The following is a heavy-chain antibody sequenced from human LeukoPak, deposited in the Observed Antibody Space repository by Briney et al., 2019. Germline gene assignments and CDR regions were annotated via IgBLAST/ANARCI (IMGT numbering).Heavy chain of an antibody. CDR2: IVVGSGNT. V-gene: IGHV1-58*02. Sequence: ASVKVSCKASGFTFTSSAMQWVRQARGQRLEWIGWIVVGSGNTNYAQKFQERVTITRDMSTSTAYMELSSLRSEDTAVYYCAAGGDIPSTDVFDIGGKGTMATFSS. CDR1: GFTFTSSA. CDR3: AAGGDIPSTDVFDI. D-gene: IGHD3-10*01. J-gene: IGHJ3*02.